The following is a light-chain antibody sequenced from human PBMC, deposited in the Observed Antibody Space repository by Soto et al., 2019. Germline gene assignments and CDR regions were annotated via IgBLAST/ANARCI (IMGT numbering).Light chain of an antibody. CDR2: EVS. J-gene: IGLJ2*01. CDR3: SSYTTGTSWV. Sequence: QSALTQPASVSGSPGQSITISCTGTSSDVGGYNFLSWYQHHPGKAPKLILYEVSNRPSGVSNRFSGSKSGNTASLTISGLQADDEANYYCSSYTTGTSWVFGGGTKLAVL. CDR1: SSDVGGYNF. V-gene: IGLV2-14*01.